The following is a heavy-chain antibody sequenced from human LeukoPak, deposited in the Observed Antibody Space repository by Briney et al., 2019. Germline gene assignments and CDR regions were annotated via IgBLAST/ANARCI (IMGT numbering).Heavy chain of an antibody. J-gene: IGHJ6*03. CDR2: ISAYNAST. D-gene: IGHD5-24*01. V-gene: IGHV1-18*01. CDR3: ARVEMARIRYYYYYYMDV. CDR1: GYNLNNYG. Sequence: ASLKVSCKASGYNLNNYGISWVRQAPGQGLEWMCWISAYNASTDYAQRFLGRVTMTTDTSTNTAYMELRSLRSDDSAVYYCARVEMARIRYYYYYYMDVWGKGTTVTISS.